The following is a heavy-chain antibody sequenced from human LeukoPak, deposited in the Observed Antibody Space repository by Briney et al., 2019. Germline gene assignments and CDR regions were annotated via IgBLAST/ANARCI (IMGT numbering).Heavy chain of an antibody. J-gene: IGHJ4*02. V-gene: IGHV1-2*04. CDR3: ARFDYYGSGSYDY. CDR2: INPNSGGT. D-gene: IGHD3-10*01. Sequence: ASVKVSCKASGYTFTGYYMHWVRQAPGQGLEWMGWINPNSGGTNYAQKFQGCVTMTRDTSISTAYMELSRLRSDDTAVYYCARFDYYGSGSYDYWGQGTLVTVSS. CDR1: GYTFTGYY.